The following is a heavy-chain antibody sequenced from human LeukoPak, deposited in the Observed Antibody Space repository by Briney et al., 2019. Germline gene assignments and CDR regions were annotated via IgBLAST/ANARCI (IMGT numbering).Heavy chain of an antibody. V-gene: IGHV4-38-2*02. CDR1: GYSISSGYY. CDR3: AKARGYGSGYFEY. J-gene: IGHJ4*02. D-gene: IGHD3-10*01. CDR2: VYRTGNA. Sequence: SETLSLTCSVSGYSISSGYYWGWIRQPPRKWLEWIGVVYRTGNAYYNPYLRRRVTISIDTSKNQFSLNLTSVTAADTAVYFCAKARGYGSGYFEYWGQGILVPVSS.